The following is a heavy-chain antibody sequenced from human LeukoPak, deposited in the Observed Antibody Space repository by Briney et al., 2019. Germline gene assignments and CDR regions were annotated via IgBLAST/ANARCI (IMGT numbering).Heavy chain of an antibody. V-gene: IGHV4-34*01. J-gene: IGHJ5*02. CDR3: ARLAPRALAGGRFDP. CDR2: INHSGST. Sequence: SETLSLTCAVYGGSFSGYYWSWIRQPPGKGLEWIGEINHSGSTNYNPSLKSRVTISVDTSKNQFSLKLSSVTAADTAVYYCARLAPRALAGGRFDPWGQGTLVTVSS. CDR1: GGSFSGYY. D-gene: IGHD3-16*01.